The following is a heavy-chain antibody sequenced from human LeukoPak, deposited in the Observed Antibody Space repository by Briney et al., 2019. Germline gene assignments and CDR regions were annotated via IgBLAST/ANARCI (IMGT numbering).Heavy chain of an antibody. CDR1: GGSISGSSYY. Sequence: ETLSLTCTVSGGSISGSSYYWSWIRQPPGKGLEWLSYISSSSSSVYYADSVMGRFTISRDNAKNSLYLQMNSLRAEDTAVYYCARDNPRAVQYCGSTSCYPFDYWGQGTLVTVSS. J-gene: IGHJ4*02. CDR3: ARDNPRAVQYCGSTSCYPFDY. CDR2: ISSSSSSV. V-gene: IGHV3-48*01. D-gene: IGHD2-2*01.